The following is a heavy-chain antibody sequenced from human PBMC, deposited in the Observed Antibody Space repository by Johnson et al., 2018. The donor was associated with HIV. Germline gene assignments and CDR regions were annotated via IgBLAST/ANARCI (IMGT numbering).Heavy chain of an antibody. J-gene: IGHJ3*02. D-gene: IGHD3-16*01. CDR1: QFTFSDYY. Sequence: VQLVESGGTLAKPAWSPRLSCAASQFTFSDYYMSWVRQAPGKGLEWVSVIYSGGSTYYADSVKGRFTISRDNAKNSLYLQMNSLRAEDTALYYCARDIMYLYAFDICGQVTMVTVSS. CDR3: ARDIMYLYAFDI. CDR2: IYSGGST. V-gene: IGHV3-66*01.